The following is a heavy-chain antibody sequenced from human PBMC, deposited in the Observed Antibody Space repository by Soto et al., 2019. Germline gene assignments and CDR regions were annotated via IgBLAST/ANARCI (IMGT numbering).Heavy chain of an antibody. CDR2: ISSNGGST. V-gene: IGHV3-64*01. Sequence: PGGSLRLSCAASGFTFSSYAMHWVRQAPGKGLEYVSAISSNGGSTYYANSVKGRFTISRDNSKNTLYLQMNSLRAEDTAVYYCAKGLWDSSKYYYYYGMDVWGQGTTVTVSS. J-gene: IGHJ6*02. CDR3: AKGLWDSSKYYYYYGMDV. CDR1: GFTFSSYA. D-gene: IGHD6-13*01.